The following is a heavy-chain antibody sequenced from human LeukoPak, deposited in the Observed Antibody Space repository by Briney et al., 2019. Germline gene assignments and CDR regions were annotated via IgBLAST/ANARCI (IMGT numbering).Heavy chain of an antibody. D-gene: IGHD2-2*02. V-gene: IGHV1-18*01. CDR2: ISVYSGNT. J-gene: IGHJ5*02. CDR3: AKVAGDLVVVLAPIGDEWFDP. CDR1: GGTFSSYA. Sequence: ASVKVSCKASGGTFSSYAISWVRQAPGQGLEWMGWISVYSGNTHYAQNFQGRVTMTTDTSTSTAYMELRSLRSDDTAVYYCAKVAGDLVVVLAPIGDEWFDPWGQGTLVTVSS.